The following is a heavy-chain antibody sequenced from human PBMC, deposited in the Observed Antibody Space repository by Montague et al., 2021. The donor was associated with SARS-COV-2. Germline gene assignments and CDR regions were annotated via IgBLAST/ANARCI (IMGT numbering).Heavy chain of an antibody. V-gene: IGHV3-23*01. CDR1: GFPFNTNA. J-gene: IGHJ4*02. D-gene: IGHD3-10*01. Sequence: SLRLSCAASGFPFNTNAMSWVRQAPGKGLEWVSMISGSVAGTYXXXSXXXRFTISRDNSKNTLYLDLHSLRVEDTAVSYCARCRGLGSHTVYSFDYWGRGTLVTASS. CDR2: ISGSVAGT. CDR3: ARCRGLGSHTVYSFDY.